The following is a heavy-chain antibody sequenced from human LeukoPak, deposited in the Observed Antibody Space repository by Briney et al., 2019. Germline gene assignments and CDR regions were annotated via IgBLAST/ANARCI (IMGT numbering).Heavy chain of an antibody. D-gene: IGHD3-22*01. J-gene: IGHJ4*02. CDR3: AKGYYDSSGYYYDY. CDR2: IRYDGSNK. V-gene: IGHV3-30*02. Sequence: PGGSLRLSCAASGFTFSSYSMNWVRQAPGKGLEWVAFIRYDGSNKYYVDSVKGRFTISRDNSKNTLYLQMNSLRAEDTAMYYCAKGYYDSSGYYYDYWGQGTLVTVSS. CDR1: GFTFSSYS.